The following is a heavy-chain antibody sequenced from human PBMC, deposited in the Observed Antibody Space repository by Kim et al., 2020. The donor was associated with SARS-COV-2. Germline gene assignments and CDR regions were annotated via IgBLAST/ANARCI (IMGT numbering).Heavy chain of an antibody. CDR1: GGSISSSSYY. Sequence: SETLSLTCTVSGGSISSSSYYWGWIRQPPGKGLEWIGSIYYSGSTYYNPSLKSRVTISVDTSKNQFSLKLSSVTAADTAVYYCARWVVLRYFDWLLQGHFDYWGQGTLVTVSS. J-gene: IGHJ4*02. V-gene: IGHV4-39*01. D-gene: IGHD3-9*01. CDR3: ARWVVLRYFDWLLQGHFDY. CDR2: IYYSGST.